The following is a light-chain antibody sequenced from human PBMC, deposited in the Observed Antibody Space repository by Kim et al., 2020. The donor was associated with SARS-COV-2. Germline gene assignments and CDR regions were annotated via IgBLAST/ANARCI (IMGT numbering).Light chain of an antibody. CDR3: AAWDDSLGAVL. V-gene: IGLV1-47*01. CDR2: RNN. Sequence: QSVLTQPPSASGTPGQRVTISCSGSSSNSVSNYEYWYQQHPGTDTKLLIYRNNQRPSGVPDRFSGSKSGPSASLAISGLRSEDEANYYCAAWDDSLGAVLFGGGTKLTVL. J-gene: IGLJ2*01. CDR1: SSNSVSNY.